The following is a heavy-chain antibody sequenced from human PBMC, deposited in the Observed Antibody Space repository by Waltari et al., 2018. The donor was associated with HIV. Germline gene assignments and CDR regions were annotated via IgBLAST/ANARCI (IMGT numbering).Heavy chain of an antibody. D-gene: IGHD6-13*01. J-gene: IGHJ6*02. V-gene: IGHV1-3*01. Sequence: QVQLVQSGAEVKKPGASVKVSCKASGYTFTSYAMHWVGQAPGQRLEWMGWINAGNGNTKYSQKFQGRVTITRDTSASTAYMELSSLRSEDTAVYYCAREGSRGYSGSWSPGYYGMDVWGQGTTVTVSS. CDR3: AREGSRGYSGSWSPGYYGMDV. CDR1: GYTFTSYA. CDR2: INAGNGNT.